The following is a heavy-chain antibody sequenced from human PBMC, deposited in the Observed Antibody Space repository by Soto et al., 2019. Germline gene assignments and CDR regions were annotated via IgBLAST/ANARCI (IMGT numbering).Heavy chain of an antibody. Sequence: QVQLQESGPGQVKPSQTLSLTCTVSGGFIRRGDFYWSWIRQPPGKGLEWIGYIYYNGDTYYTPSLKSRVSMSVDTSKNQFSLNLSSLTAADTAVYYCARESPVSGFEHWGQGTQVTVAS. V-gene: IGHV4-30-4*01. CDR1: GGFIRRGDFY. CDR2: IYYNGDT. J-gene: IGHJ4*02. D-gene: IGHD3-10*01. CDR3: ARESPVSGFEH.